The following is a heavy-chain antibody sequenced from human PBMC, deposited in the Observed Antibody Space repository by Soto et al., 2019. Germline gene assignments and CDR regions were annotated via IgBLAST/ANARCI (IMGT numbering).Heavy chain of an antibody. CDR2: IYYSGST. CDR3: AIREKYSSGWYEYYGMDV. V-gene: IGHV4-39*01. Sequence: AETLSLTCTVSGGSISSSSYYWGWIRQPPGMGREGIGSIYYSGSTYYNPTLKSRVTISVDTSKNQFSLKMSSVTAADTGVYYCAIREKYSSGWYEYYGMDVWGQGTTVTVSS. J-gene: IGHJ6*02. CDR1: GGSISSSSYY. D-gene: IGHD6-19*01.